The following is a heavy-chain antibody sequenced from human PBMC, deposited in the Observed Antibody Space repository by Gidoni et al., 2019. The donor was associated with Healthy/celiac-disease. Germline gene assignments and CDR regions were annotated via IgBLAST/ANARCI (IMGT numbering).Heavy chain of an antibody. CDR1: GYTFTSYD. J-gene: IGHJ6*02. Sequence: QVQLVQSGAEVKKPGASVKVSCKASGYTFTSYDINWVRQATGQGLEWMGWMNPNSGNTGYAQKFQGRVTMTRNTSISTAYMELSSLRSEDTAVYYCARDTTYYDFWSGYYTFNHYYYGMDVWGQGTTVTVSS. CDR3: ARDTTYYDFWSGYYTFNHYYYGMDV. CDR2: MNPNSGNT. V-gene: IGHV1-8*01. D-gene: IGHD3-3*01.